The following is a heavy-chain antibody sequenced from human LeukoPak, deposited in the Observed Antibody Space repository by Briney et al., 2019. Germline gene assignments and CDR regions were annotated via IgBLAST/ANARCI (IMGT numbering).Heavy chain of an antibody. J-gene: IGHJ4*02. CDR1: GGSFSGYY. D-gene: IGHD3-3*01. CDR2: INHSGST. V-gene: IGHV4-34*01. CDR3: ARGRYDFWSGYYGCFDY. Sequence: SETLSLTCAVYGGSFSGYYWSWIRQPPGKGLEWIGEINHSGSTNYNPPLKSRVTISVDTSKNQFSLKLGSVTAADTAVYYCARGRYDFWSGYYGCFDYWGQGTLVTVSS.